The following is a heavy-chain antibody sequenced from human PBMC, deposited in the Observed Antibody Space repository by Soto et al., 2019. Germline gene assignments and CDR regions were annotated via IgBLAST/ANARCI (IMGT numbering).Heavy chain of an antibody. V-gene: IGHV3-15*01. Sequence: SLRLSCAASGFTFSSYAMSWVRQAPGKGLEWVGRIKSKTDGGTTDYVAPVKGRFTISRDDSKNTLYLQMDSLKTDDTAVYYCTTAAPINRHWGQGALVTVS. CDR3: TTAAPINRH. J-gene: IGHJ4*02. CDR2: IKSKTDGGTT. CDR1: GFTFSSYA.